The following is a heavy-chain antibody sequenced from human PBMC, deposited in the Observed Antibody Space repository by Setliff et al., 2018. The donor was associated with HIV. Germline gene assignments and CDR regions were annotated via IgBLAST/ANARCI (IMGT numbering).Heavy chain of an antibody. D-gene: IGHD3-10*01. CDR1: GGSISAYY. CDR2: IYSNGGT. Sequence: PSETLSLTCNVSGGSISAYYWSWVRQPPGKRLEWIGYIYSNGGTAYNPSLKSRVTISLDTPKNQFSLKLNSVIAADTAVYYCARNRIPSSLWGQGTLVTVSS. J-gene: IGHJ4*02. V-gene: IGHV4-59*01. CDR3: ARNRIPSSL.